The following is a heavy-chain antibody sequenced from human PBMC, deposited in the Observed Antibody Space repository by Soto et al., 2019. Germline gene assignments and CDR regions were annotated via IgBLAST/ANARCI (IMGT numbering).Heavy chain of an antibody. D-gene: IGHD3-10*01. Sequence: QVQLQESGPGLVTPSQTLSLTCTVSGGSISSGGYYWSWIRQHPGKGLEWIGYIYYSGSTSYNPSLRTRVTISIDTSKNQFYLKLSSVTAADTAVYSCARYGGYGSGSYRFDYWGQGTLVTVSS. J-gene: IGHJ4*02. CDR1: GGSISSGGYY. CDR3: ARYGGYGSGSYRFDY. CDR2: IYYSGST. V-gene: IGHV4-31*03.